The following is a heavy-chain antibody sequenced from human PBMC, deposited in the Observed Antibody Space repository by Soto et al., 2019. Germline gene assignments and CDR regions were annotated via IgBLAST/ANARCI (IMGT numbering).Heavy chain of an antibody. CDR3: ARAGQQLVPGYFDY. D-gene: IGHD6-13*01. CDR1: GYTFTSYG. J-gene: IGHJ4*02. CDR2: ISAYNGNT. Sequence: ASVKVSCKASGYTFTSYGISWVRQALGQGLEWMGWISAYNGNTNYAQKLQGRVTMTTDTSTSTAYMELRSLRSDDTAVYYCARAGQQLVPGYFDYWGQGTLVTVSS. V-gene: IGHV1-18*01.